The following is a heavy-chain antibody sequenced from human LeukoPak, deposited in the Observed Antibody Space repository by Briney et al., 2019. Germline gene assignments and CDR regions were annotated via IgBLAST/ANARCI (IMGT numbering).Heavy chain of an antibody. D-gene: IGHD3-10*01. Sequence: SETLSLTSTVSGGFISGHYWSWIRQPPGKGLEWIAYIYASGDTNYNPSLKSRVTISVDSSKNQFALKLRSLTAADTAVYYCARHSSWGRGTYYLDSWGQGTLVTVSS. CDR1: GGFISGHY. J-gene: IGHJ4*02. V-gene: IGHV4-4*09. CDR2: IYASGDT. CDR3: ARHSSWGRGTYYLDS.